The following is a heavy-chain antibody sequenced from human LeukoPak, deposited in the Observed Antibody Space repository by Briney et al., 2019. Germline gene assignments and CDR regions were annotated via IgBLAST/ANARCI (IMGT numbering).Heavy chain of an antibody. CDR1: GGSFSGYY. V-gene: IGHV4-34*01. D-gene: IGHD3-9*01. J-gene: IGHJ4*02. Sequence: SETLSLTCAVYGGSFSGYYWGWIRQPPGKGLEWIASIYHSGSTYYNPSLKSRVTISVDTSKNQFSLKLSSVTAADTAVYYCARAEYDILTGPLFDYWGQGTLVTVSS. CDR2: IYHSGST. CDR3: ARAEYDILTGPLFDY.